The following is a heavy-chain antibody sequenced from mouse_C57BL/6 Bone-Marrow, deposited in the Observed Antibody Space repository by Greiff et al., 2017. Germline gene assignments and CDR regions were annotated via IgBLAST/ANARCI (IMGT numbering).Heavy chain of an antibody. CDR2: IDPSDSYT. Sequence: QVQLQLPGAELVKPGASVKLSCKASGYTFTSYWMQWVKQRPGQGLEWIGEIDPSDSYTNYNQKFKGKATLTVDTSSSTAYMQLSSLTSEDSAVYYCARGIYYYGSSYWYFDVWGTGTTVTVSS. CDR3: ARGIYYYGSSYWYFDV. D-gene: IGHD1-1*01. CDR1: GYTFTSYW. V-gene: IGHV1-50*01. J-gene: IGHJ1*03.